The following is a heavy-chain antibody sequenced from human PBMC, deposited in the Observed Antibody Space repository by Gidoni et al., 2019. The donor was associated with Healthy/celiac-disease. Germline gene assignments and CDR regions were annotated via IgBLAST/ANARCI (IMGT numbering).Heavy chain of an antibody. J-gene: IGHJ4*02. CDR1: GFTFSSYS. CDR3: ARDEYRQLGLYYFDY. CDR2: ISSSSSYI. Sequence: EVQLVESGGGLVKPGGSLRLSCAASGFTFSSYSRNWVRQAPGKGLEWLSSISSSSSYIYYADSVKGRFTISRDNAKNSLYLQMNSLRAEDTAVYYCARDEYRQLGLYYFDYWGQGTLVTVSS. D-gene: IGHD6-13*01. V-gene: IGHV3-21*01.